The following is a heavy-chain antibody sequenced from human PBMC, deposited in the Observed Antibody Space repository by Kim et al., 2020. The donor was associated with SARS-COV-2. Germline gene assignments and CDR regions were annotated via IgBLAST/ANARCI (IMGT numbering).Heavy chain of an antibody. D-gene: IGHD2-15*01. CDR3: ARHSTNGGGCYCILDC. J-gene: IGHJ4*02. CDR2: IYYSGST. Sequence: SETLSLTCTVSGGSLSGGTFFWGWIRQPPGKGLEWIGSIYYSGSTYYNPSLKSRVTISVDTSKNQFSLKLSSVTAADTAVYYCARHSTNGGGCYCILDCWLQGTLVTVSS. V-gene: IGHV4-39*01. CDR1: GGSLSGGTFF.